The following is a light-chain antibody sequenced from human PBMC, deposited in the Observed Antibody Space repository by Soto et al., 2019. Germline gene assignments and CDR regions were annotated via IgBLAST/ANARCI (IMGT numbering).Light chain of an antibody. V-gene: IGKV1-17*01. Sequence: DIQMTQSPSSLSASVGDRVTITCRASQGIGNDLGWYQQKPGKAPKRLIYVASSLQSGVPSRFGGSGSGTEFTLTISSLQPEDFATYYCLQHSAYPRTFGQGTKLEIK. J-gene: IGKJ1*01. CDR3: LQHSAYPRT. CDR2: VAS. CDR1: QGIGND.